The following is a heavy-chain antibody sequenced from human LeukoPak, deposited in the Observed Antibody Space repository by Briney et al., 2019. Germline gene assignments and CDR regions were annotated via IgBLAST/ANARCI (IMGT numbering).Heavy chain of an antibody. V-gene: IGHV4-34*01. CDR2: INHSGGT. Sequence: SETLSLTCAVYGESFSGNYWSWIRQSPGKGLEWIGEINHSGGTNYNPSLKSRITMSVDTSKSQFSLKLTSVTAADTAEYFCARRPRFSRGTLNYDSNGFHFDFWGQGILVAVSS. CDR1: GESFSGNY. CDR3: ARRPRFSRGTLNYDSNGFHFDF. J-gene: IGHJ4*02. D-gene: IGHD3-22*01.